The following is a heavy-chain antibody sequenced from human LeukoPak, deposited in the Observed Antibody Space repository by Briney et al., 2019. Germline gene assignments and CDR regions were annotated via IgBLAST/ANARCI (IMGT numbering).Heavy chain of an antibody. CDR1: GFAFSSCV. J-gene: IGHJ4*02. D-gene: IGHD5/OR15-5a*01. V-gene: IGHV3-23*01. CDR2: IDASGGAT. CDR3: ARRDVSRNSYFDY. Sequence: QPGGSLRLSCAASGFAFSSCVMTWVRQTPGRGLEWVSTIDASGGATYYAESVKGRFTIARDNSKNTLYLQMSSLRAEDSAIYYCARRDVSRNSYFDYWGQGTLVTVSS.